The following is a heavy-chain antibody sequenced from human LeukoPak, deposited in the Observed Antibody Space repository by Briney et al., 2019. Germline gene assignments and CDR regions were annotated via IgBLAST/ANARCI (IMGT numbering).Heavy chain of an antibody. J-gene: IGHJ4*02. CDR1: GGSFSGYY. CDR2: INHSGST. V-gene: IGHV4-34*01. CDR3: ASQGYGSGSRDY. D-gene: IGHD3-10*01. Sequence: SETLSLTCAVDGGSFSGYYWSWIRQPPGKGLEWIGEINHSGSTNYNPSLKSRVTISVDTSKNQFSRKLSCGTAADTAGYYRASQGYGSGSRDYWGQGTLVTVSS.